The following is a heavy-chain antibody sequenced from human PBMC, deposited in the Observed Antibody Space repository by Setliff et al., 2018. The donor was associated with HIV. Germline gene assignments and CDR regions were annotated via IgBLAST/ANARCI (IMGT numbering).Heavy chain of an antibody. CDR3: ARFRYSGSYYVGDAFDI. CDR2: IFPGDSDV. D-gene: IGHD1-26*01. CDR1: GYNFTSHW. V-gene: IGHV5-51*01. Sequence: HGESLKISCKGSGYNFTSHWIGWVRQMPGRGLEWMAIIFPGDSDVRKSPSFQGQVTISADKSIDTAYLQWSSLKASDTAMYYCARFRYSGSYYVGDAFDIWGQGTMVTVSS. J-gene: IGHJ3*02.